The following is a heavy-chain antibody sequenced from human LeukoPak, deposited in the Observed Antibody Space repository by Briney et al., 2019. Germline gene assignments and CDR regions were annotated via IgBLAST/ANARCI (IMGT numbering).Heavy chain of an antibody. CDR2: ISGSGGSS. CDR1: GFTFSSYA. Sequence: GGSLRLSCAASGFTFSSYAMSWVRQAPGKGLERVSGISGSGGSSDHADSVKGRFTISRDNSKNTLYLQMNSLRAEDTAVYYCAKSSGWHEASDYWGQGALVTVSS. V-gene: IGHV3-23*01. D-gene: IGHD6-19*01. J-gene: IGHJ4*02. CDR3: AKSSGWHEASDY.